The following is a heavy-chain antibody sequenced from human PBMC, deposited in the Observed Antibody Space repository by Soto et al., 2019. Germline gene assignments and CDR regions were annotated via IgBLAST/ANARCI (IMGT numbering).Heavy chain of an antibody. CDR2: VSTYNGDT. V-gene: IGHV1-18*01. J-gene: IGHJ6*02. Sequence: GASVEIACTSSGYTFTRSGIGVVPQAPGQGLESMGWVSTYNGDTNYAQTFQGRVTMTTDTSTSAGHMAGRRVRSVDTAVYCCASEDVAPYYYYGMDLWGQGTPVTVS. CDR3: ASEDVAPYYYYGMDL. CDR1: GYTFTRSG. D-gene: IGHD2-21*01.